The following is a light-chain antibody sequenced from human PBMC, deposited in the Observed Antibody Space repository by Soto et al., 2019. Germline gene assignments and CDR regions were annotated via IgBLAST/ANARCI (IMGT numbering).Light chain of an antibody. V-gene: IGKV1-5*03. CDR2: KAS. J-gene: IGKJ2*01. CDR1: QSISSW. Sequence: DIQMTQSPSTLSASVGDRVTITCRASQSISSWLAWYQQKPGKAPKLLIYKASSLESGVPSRFSGSGAGTEFNLTISSRQPDDFATYSCQQYNSYYTFGQGTKLEIK. CDR3: QQYNSYYT.